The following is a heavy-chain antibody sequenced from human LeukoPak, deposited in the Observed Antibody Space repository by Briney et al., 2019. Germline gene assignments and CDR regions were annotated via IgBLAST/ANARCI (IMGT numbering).Heavy chain of an antibody. J-gene: IGHJ4*02. D-gene: IGHD3-22*01. CDR1: GFTFSSYA. CDR3: ARVGYDSSGYLDY. V-gene: IGHV3-21*01. Sequence: GGSLRLSCAASGFTFSSYAMSWVRQAPGKGLEWVSSISSSSSYIYYADSVKGRFTISRDNAKNSLYLQMNSLRAEDTAVYYCARVGYDSSGYLDYWGQGTLVTVSS. CDR2: ISSSSSYI.